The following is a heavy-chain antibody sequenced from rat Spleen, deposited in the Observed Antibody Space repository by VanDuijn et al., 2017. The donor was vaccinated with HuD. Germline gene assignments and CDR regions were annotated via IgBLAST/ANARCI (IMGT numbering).Heavy chain of an antibody. D-gene: IGHD1-2*01. J-gene: IGHJ4*01. CDR2: INSAGST. CDR3: ARSEDSVMDA. V-gene: IGHV3-3*01. Sequence: EVQLQESGPGLVKPSQSLSLTCSVTGYSITSGYGWNWIRKFPGNKLEWMGYINSAGSTNYNPPLKSQIPITRDTSKNQFFLQLTSVTTEDTATYYCARSEDSVMDAWGQGASVTVSS. CDR1: GYSITSGYG.